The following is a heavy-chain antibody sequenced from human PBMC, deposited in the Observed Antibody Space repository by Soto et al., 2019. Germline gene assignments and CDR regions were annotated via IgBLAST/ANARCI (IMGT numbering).Heavy chain of an antibody. V-gene: IGHV3-33*01. Sequence: GGSLRLSCATSGFTFSGFVMQWVRQAPGKGLEWVAVIWYDGSHKYYADSVKGRFTISRDDSKNTLYLQMNNLRVEDTAVYYCVRGSFCTTTTCYNLGWFAPWGQGTLVTVSS. D-gene: IGHD2-2*02. CDR2: IWYDGSHK. CDR3: VRGSFCTTTTCYNLGWFAP. CDR1: GFTFSGFV. J-gene: IGHJ5*02.